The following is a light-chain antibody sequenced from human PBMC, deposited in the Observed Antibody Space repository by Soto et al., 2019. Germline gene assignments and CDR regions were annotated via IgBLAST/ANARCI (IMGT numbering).Light chain of an antibody. V-gene: IGKV3-11*01. CDR1: QSASGY. CDR3: QQRSNWPPMYT. Sequence: EIVLTQSPATLSLSPGERATLSCRASQSASGYLAWYQQKPGQAPRLLIYDASNRATGIPARFSGSGSGTDFTLTISSLEPEDFAVYYCQQRSNWPPMYTFGQGTKLEIK. J-gene: IGKJ2*01. CDR2: DAS.